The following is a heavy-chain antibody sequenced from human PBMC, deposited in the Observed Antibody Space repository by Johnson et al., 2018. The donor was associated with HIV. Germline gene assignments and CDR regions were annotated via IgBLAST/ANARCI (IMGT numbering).Heavy chain of an antibody. CDR2: ISYDRSNK. J-gene: IGHJ3*02. CDR3: ARSQYSGRTGGAFDI. V-gene: IGHV3-30-3*01. Sequence: QVQLVESGGGLVKPGGSLRLSCAASGFTFSSYAMHWVRQAPGKGLEWVAVISYDRSNKYYADSVKGRFTISRDNSKNTLYLQMNSLRAEDTAVYYCARSQYSGRTGGAFDIWGQGTMVTVSS. CDR1: GFTFSSYA. D-gene: IGHD1-26*01.